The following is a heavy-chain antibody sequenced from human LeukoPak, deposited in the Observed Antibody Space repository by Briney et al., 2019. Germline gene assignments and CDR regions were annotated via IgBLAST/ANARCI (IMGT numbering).Heavy chain of an antibody. CDR3: ARTRDPPTYYYFYMDV. Sequence: GGSLRLSCAASGFTLNNYSMNWVRQAPGKGLEWVSYISTSSSTRYYADSVKGRFTISRDNAMNPLYLQMNSLRAEDTAVYYCARTRDPPTYYYFYMDVWGKGTTVTVSS. CDR1: GFTLNNYS. CDR2: ISTSSSTR. D-gene: IGHD1-1*01. J-gene: IGHJ6*03. V-gene: IGHV3-48*04.